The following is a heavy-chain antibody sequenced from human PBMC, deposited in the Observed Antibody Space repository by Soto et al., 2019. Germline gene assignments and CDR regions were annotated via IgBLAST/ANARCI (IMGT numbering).Heavy chain of an antibody. CDR2: IIPIFGTA. CDR1: GGTFSSYA. Sequence: QVQLVQSGAEVKKPGSSVKVSCKASGGTFSSYAISWVRQAPGQGLEWMGGIIPIFGTANYAQKFQGRVTITADESTSKAYMELSSLRSEDTAVYYCARRAEGYGSGSYYNEERYYYYYGMDVWGQGTTVTVSS. V-gene: IGHV1-69*01. D-gene: IGHD3-10*01. CDR3: ARRAEGYGSGSYYNEERYYYYYGMDV. J-gene: IGHJ6*02.